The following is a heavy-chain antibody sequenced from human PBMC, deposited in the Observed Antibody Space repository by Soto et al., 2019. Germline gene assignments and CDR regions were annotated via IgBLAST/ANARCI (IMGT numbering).Heavy chain of an antibody. CDR2: IYYSGST. V-gene: IGHV4-59*08. J-gene: IGHJ4*02. CDR1: GGSISSYY. D-gene: IGHD6-19*01. CDR3: ARHESSGWYYFDY. Sequence: SETLSLTCTVSGGSISSYYWSWIRQPPGKGLEWIGYIYYSGSTDYNPSLKSRVTISVDTSKNQFSLKLSSVTAADTAVYYCARHESSGWYYFDYWGQGTLVTVSS.